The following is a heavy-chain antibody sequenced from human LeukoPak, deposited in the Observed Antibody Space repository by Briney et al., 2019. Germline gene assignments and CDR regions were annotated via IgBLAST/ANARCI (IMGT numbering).Heavy chain of an antibody. Sequence: SGGSLRLSCAASGFTFSSYSMNWVRQARGKGLEGVSSIRSRRYIYYADSVKGPFTISRDNAKNSLYLQMNNLRAEYTAVYYCVRDARLVTIDAFDVGGRGTKVTVSS. D-gene: IGHD2-21*02. J-gene: IGHJ3*01. CDR3: VRDARLVTIDAFDV. V-gene: IGHV3-21*01. CDR1: GFTFSSYS. CDR2: IRSRRYI.